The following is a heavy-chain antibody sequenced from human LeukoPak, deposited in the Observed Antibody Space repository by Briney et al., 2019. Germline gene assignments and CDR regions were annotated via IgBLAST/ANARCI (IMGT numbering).Heavy chain of an antibody. D-gene: IGHD5-24*01. V-gene: IGHV3-7*01. CDR3: ARAGRSVQAGPDY. CDR1: GFTFTTYW. J-gene: IGHJ4*02. Sequence: PGGSLRLSCAASGFTFTTYWMSWVRQAPGKGLEWVANIRQDGTEKYYVDSVKGRFTISRDNAKNSVYLQMTSLRAEDTAVYYCARAGRSVQAGPDYWGQGTLVSDSS. CDR2: IRQDGTEK.